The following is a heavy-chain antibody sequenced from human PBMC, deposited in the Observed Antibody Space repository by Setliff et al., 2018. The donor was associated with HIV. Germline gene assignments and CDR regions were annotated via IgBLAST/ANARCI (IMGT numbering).Heavy chain of an antibody. CDR1: GFNFSCHT. Sequence: GGSLRLSCAASGFNFSCHTMNWIRQAPGKGLEWVSSISSTGTYIYYADSMKGRFTISRDNAKNSLYLQMNSLRAEDTAVYFCASPTNIDTLKYGSQTFYMYYYGLDVWGQGTTVTVSS. CDR2: ISSTGTYI. J-gene: IGHJ6*02. V-gene: IGHV3-21*01. CDR3: ASPTNIDTLKYGSQTFYMYYYGLDV. D-gene: IGHD2-8*01.